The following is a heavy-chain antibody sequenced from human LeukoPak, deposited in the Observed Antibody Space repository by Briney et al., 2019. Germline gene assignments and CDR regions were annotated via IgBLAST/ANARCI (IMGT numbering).Heavy chain of an antibody. V-gene: IGHV3-30*02. Sequence: GGSLRLSCAASGFTFSSYGMHWVRQAPGKGLEGVAFIRYDGSNKYYADSVKGRFTISRDNSKNTLYLQMNSLRAEDTAVYYCAKGPYYDSSGYYSGFDYWGQGTLVTVSS. CDR3: AKGPYYDSSGYYSGFDY. J-gene: IGHJ4*02. CDR1: GFTFSSYG. D-gene: IGHD3-22*01. CDR2: IRYDGSNK.